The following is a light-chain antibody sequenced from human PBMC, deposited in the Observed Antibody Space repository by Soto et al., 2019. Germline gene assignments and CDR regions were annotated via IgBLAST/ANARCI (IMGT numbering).Light chain of an antibody. J-gene: IGKJ5*01. Sequence: DIQMTQSPSSVSASVGDRVSITCRASLNIGVFLAWYQQKPGKAPNLLISAISNLRTGVPSRFSGSGSGTNFTLTISSLQPEDFATYYCQQSNSFPLTFGHGTRLDIK. CDR3: QQSNSFPLT. CDR2: AIS. CDR1: LNIGVF. V-gene: IGKV1D-12*01.